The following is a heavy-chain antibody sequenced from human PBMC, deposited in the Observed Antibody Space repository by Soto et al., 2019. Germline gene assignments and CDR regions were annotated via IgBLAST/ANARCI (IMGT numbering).Heavy chain of an antibody. J-gene: IGHJ4*02. V-gene: IGHV3-23*01. CDR3: AKDRYSSSWYFDY. CDR1: GFTFSRYA. Sequence: GGSLRLSCAASGFTFSRYAMSWVRQAPGKGLEWVSAISGSGGSTYYEDSVKGRFTISRDNSKNTLYLQMNSLRAEDTGVYYCAKDRYSSSWYFDYWGQGTLVTVSS. CDR2: ISGSGGST. D-gene: IGHD6-13*01.